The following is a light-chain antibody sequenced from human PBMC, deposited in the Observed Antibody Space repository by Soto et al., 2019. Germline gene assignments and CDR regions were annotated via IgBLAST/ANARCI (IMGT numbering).Light chain of an antibody. CDR1: QSVSSY. CDR3: QQRSNWPPT. CDR2: DAS. V-gene: IGKV3-11*01. Sequence: EIVLTQSPAILSLSTGERATLSCRASQSVSSYLAWYQQKPGQAPRLLIYDASNRATGIPARFSGSGSGTDFTLTISSLEPEDFAVYYCQQRSNWPPTFGQGTKLEIK. J-gene: IGKJ2*01.